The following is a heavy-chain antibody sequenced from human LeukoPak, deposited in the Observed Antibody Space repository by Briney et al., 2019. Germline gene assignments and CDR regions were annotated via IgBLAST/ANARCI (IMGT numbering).Heavy chain of an antibody. CDR2: IRYDGSTQ. J-gene: IGHJ3*02. Sequence: PGGSLRLSCAASGFTFTACGLHWVRQAPGKGLEWVAFIRYDGSTQYYADSVKGRFTISRDIAKNMLSLQMNSLRAEDTAVYYCARATTGSRNAYDIWGQGTMVTVSS. CDR3: ARATTGSRNAYDI. CDR1: GFTFTACG. V-gene: IGHV3-30*02. D-gene: IGHD1-1*01.